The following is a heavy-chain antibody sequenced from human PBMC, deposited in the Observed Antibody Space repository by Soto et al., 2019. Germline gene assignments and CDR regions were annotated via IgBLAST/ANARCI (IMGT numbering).Heavy chain of an antibody. CDR1: GFTFSRYS. CDR2: ISSGSNDI. V-gene: IGHV3-21*06. CDR3: ARVAY. Sequence: EVQLLESGGGLVKPGGSLKLSCVGSGFTFSRYSLNWVRQAPGKGLEWVASISSGSNDITYADSVKGRFIVSRDNAESSLFLQMDNLRPEDTAVYYCARVAYWGQGALVTVSS. J-gene: IGHJ4*02.